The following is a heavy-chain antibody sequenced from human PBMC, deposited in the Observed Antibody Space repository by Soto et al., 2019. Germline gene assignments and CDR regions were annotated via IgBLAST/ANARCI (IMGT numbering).Heavy chain of an antibody. Sequence: GGSLRLSCAASGFTFSEAWMNWVRQAPGKGLEWVGRIRSKDVGATTDYAAPVKGKFTISRDNAKNSLYLQMNSLRADDTAVYYCARGNSDPGLFQHWGQGTLVTVSS. D-gene: IGHD1-7*01. CDR3: ARGNSDPGLFQH. CDR1: GFTFSEAW. J-gene: IGHJ1*01. V-gene: IGHV3-15*07. CDR2: IRSKDVGATT.